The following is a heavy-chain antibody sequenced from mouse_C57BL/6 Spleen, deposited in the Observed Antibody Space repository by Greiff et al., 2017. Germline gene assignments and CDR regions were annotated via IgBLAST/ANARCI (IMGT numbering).Heavy chain of an antibody. V-gene: IGHV1-69*01. Sequence: VQLQQPGAELVMPGASVKLSCKASGYTFTSYWMHWVKQRPGQGLEWIGEIDPSDSYTNYNQKFKGKSTLTVDKSSSIAYMQLSSLTSEDSAVYYCSRSKAYYSNYEVLYFDYWGQGTTLTVSS. CDR3: SRSKAYYSNYEVLYFDY. D-gene: IGHD2-5*01. J-gene: IGHJ2*01. CDR1: GYTFTSYW. CDR2: IDPSDSYT.